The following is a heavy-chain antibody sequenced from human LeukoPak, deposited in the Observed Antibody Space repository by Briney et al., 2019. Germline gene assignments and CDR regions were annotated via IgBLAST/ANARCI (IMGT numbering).Heavy chain of an antibody. CDR1: GYSFTSYW. J-gene: IGHJ4*02. D-gene: IGHD4-23*01. CDR2: IYPGDSDT. Sequence: GESLQISCKGSGYSFTSYWIGWVRQMPGKGLEWMGVIYPGDSDTRYSPSFQGQVTISADKSISTAYLQWTSLEDPDTAMYYCARPRYYGGNGEGDYWGQGTLVTVSS. V-gene: IGHV5-51*01. CDR3: ARPRYYGGNGEGDY.